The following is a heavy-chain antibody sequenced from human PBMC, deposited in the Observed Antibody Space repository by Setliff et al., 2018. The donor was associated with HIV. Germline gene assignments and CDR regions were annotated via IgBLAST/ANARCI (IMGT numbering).Heavy chain of an antibody. V-gene: IGHV1-69*13. Sequence: GASVKVSCKASGGSFSSYGLSWVRQAPGQGLEWMGSIMPIFGTANYAQKFQGRVTIIADASTNTVNMELSGLRSEDTAVYYCARHFDYDHTLDPFDLWGEGAMVTVSS. CDR1: GGSFSSYG. CDR2: IMPIFGTA. D-gene: IGHD3-22*01. CDR3: ARHFDYDHTLDPFDL. J-gene: IGHJ3*01.